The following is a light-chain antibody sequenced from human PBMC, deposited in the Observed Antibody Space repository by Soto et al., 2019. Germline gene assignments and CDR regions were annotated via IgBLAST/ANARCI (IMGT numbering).Light chain of an antibody. V-gene: IGKV3-15*01. Sequence: EVVMTQSPATLSVSPGERATLSCRASQSISSDLAWYQQKPGQGPRLLIYSASTRATGIPARISGSGSETEFTLTISSLQSEDFAVYYCQQYGSSPGLTFGGGTKVDIK. CDR1: QSISSD. J-gene: IGKJ4*01. CDR3: QQYGSSPGLT. CDR2: SAS.